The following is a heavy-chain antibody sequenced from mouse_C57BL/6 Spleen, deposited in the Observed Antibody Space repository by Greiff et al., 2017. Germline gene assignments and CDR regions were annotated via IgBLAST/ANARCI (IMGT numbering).Heavy chain of an antibody. Sequence: QVHVKQPGAELVKPGASVKLSCKASGYTFTSYWMQWVKQRPGQGLEWIGEIDPSDSYTNYNQKFKGKATLTVDTSSSTAYMQLSSLTSEDSAVYYCARLIYYYGSSTGAMDYWGQGTSVTVSS. V-gene: IGHV1-50*01. CDR3: ARLIYYYGSSTGAMDY. CDR1: GYTFTSYW. J-gene: IGHJ4*01. D-gene: IGHD1-1*01. CDR2: IDPSDSYT.